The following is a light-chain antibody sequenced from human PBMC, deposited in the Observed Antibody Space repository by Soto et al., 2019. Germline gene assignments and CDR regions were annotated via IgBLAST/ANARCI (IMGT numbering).Light chain of an antibody. CDR3: ATWDGSLPAEV. CDR2: DNN. J-gene: IGLJ2*01. V-gene: IGLV1-51*01. CDR1: SSNIGGNS. Sequence: QSVMTQPPSVSAAPGQKVTISCSGSSSNIGGNSVSWYQQLPGTAPKLLIYDNNKRPSGIPDRFSGSKSGTSGTLDITGLQTGDGADYYCATWDGSLPAEVFGGGTKLTVL.